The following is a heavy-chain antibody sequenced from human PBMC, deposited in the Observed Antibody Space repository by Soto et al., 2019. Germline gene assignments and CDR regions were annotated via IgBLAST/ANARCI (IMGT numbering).Heavy chain of an antibody. V-gene: IGHV1-18*01. Sequence: QVQLVQSGAEVKKPGASVKVSCKASGYTFTNYVITWVRQAPGQGLEWMGWIGAYNGNTNYPQSIQGRVIMSADTSTNTAYMELRSLRSDDTAVYFCARGVTGGLNDYWGQGTLVTVSS. J-gene: IGHJ4*02. CDR3: ARGVTGGLNDY. D-gene: IGHD3-16*01. CDR1: GYTFTNYV. CDR2: IGAYNGNT.